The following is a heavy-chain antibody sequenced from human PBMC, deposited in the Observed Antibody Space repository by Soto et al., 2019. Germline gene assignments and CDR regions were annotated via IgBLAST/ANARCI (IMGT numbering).Heavy chain of an antibody. J-gene: IGHJ5*02. V-gene: IGHV4-59*12. CDR2: IFHSGGT. CDR3: ARGDGYSYVSRVNWFDP. Sequence: SETLSLTCTVSGVSISSYYWIWIRQPPGKGLEWIGYIFHSGGTNYNPSLKSRVTISVDKSKNQFSLKLTSITAGDTAIYYCARGDGYSYVSRVNWFDPWGQGILVTVPQ. CDR1: GVSISSYY. D-gene: IGHD5-18*01.